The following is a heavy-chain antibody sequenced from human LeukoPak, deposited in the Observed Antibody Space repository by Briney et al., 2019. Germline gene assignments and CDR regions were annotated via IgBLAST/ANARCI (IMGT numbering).Heavy chain of an antibody. CDR2: IIPVLGMT. J-gene: IGHJ4*02. CDR3: ARDDSSGYYYE. CDR1: GGTFTRYG. Sequence: SVKVSCKASGGTFTRYGISWVQQAPGQGLEWMGRIIPVLGMTNYAQKLQGRIAITAATSTSTAYMELNTLRSEDTAIYYCARDDSSGYYYEWGQGTLVTVSS. D-gene: IGHD3-22*01. V-gene: IGHV1-69*04.